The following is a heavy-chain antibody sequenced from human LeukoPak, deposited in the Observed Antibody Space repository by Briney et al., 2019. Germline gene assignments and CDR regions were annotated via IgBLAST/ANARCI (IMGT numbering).Heavy chain of an antibody. V-gene: IGHV3-23*01. CDR3: ARVVDYGDYVYYYGMDV. Sequence: GGSLRLSCAASGFTFSSYAMSWVRQAPGKGLEWVSAISGSGGSTYYADSVKGRFTISRDNSKNTLYLQMNSLRAEDTAVYYCARVVDYGDYVYYYGMDVWGQGTTVTVSS. CDR1: GFTFSSYA. CDR2: ISGSGGST. J-gene: IGHJ6*02. D-gene: IGHD4-17*01.